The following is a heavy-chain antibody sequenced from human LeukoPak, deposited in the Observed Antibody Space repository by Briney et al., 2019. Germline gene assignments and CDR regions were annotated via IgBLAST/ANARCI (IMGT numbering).Heavy chain of an antibody. V-gene: IGHV4-30-4*01. D-gene: IGHD4-23*01. CDR3: ARAKIHGGNSVAADFDY. J-gene: IGHJ4*02. CDR2: IYYSGST. CDR1: GGSISSGDYY. Sequence: PSETLSLTCTVSGGSISSGDYYWSWIRQPPGKGLEWIGYIYYSGSTYYNPSLKSRVTISVDTSKNQFSLKLSSVTAADTAAYYCARAKIHGGNSVAADFDYWGQGTLVTVSS.